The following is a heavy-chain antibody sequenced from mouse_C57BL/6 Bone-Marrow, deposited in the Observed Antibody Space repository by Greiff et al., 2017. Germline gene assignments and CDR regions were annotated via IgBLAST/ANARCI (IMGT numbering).Heavy chain of an antibody. Sequence: VQLQQPGAELVKPGASVKLSCKASGYTFTSYWMQWVKQRPGQGLEWIGEIDPSDSYTNYNQKFKGKATLTVDTSSSTAYMQLSSLTSEDSAVYYCAKRPMDYWGQGTSVTVSS. CDR2: IDPSDSYT. J-gene: IGHJ4*01. CDR3: AKRPMDY. V-gene: IGHV1-50*01. CDR1: GYTFTSYW.